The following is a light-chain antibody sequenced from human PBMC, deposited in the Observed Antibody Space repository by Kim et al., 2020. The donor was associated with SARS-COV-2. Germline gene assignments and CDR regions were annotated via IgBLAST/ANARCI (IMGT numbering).Light chain of an antibody. CDR3: QVWDNNSNHPV. J-gene: IGLJ3*02. CDR1: NIGSKS. V-gene: IGLV3-21*04. Sequence: APGKTAGITCGGNNIGSKSVHWYQQKPGQAPVLVIFYDTDRPSGIPERFSGSSSGNTATLTISRVEAGDEADYYCQVWDNNSNHPVFGGGTQLTVL. CDR2: YDT.